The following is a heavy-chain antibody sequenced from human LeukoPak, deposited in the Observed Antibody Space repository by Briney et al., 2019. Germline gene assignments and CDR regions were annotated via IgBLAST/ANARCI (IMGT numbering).Heavy chain of an antibody. CDR2: ISGSGVDST. CDR3: AKGTDYEFWSGYYDY. V-gene: IGHV3-23*01. D-gene: IGHD3-3*01. Sequence: PGGSLRLSCAASGFTFSSYAMSWVRQAPGKGLEWVSVISGSGVDSTYYADSVKGRFTISRDNSKNTLYLQMNSLRAEDTAVYYCAKGTDYEFWSGYYDYWGQGTLVTVSS. CDR1: GFTFSSYA. J-gene: IGHJ4*02.